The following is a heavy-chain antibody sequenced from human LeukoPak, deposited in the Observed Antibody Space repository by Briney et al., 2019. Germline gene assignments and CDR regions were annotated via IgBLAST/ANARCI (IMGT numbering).Heavy chain of an antibody. V-gene: IGHV4-34*01. Sequence: SETLSLTCAVHGGSFSGYYWSWIRQPPGKGLEWIGEINHSGSTNYNPSLKSRVTISVDTSKNQFSLKLSSVTAADTAVYYCASNYGGPHWGQGTLVTVSS. CDR3: ASNYGGPH. CDR1: GGSFSGYY. CDR2: INHSGST. D-gene: IGHD4-23*01. J-gene: IGHJ4*02.